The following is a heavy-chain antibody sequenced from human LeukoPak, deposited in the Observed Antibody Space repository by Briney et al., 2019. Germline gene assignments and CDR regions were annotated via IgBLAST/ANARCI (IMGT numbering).Heavy chain of an antibody. Sequence: SETLSLTCTVSGGSISSYYWSWIRQPPGKGLEWIGYIYYSGSTNYNPSLKSRVTISVDTSKNQFSLKLSSVTAADTAVYYCAREIAAAHLDYWGRGTLVTVSS. V-gene: IGHV4-59*01. CDR1: GGSISSYY. D-gene: IGHD6-13*01. CDR3: AREIAAAHLDY. CDR2: IYYSGST. J-gene: IGHJ4*02.